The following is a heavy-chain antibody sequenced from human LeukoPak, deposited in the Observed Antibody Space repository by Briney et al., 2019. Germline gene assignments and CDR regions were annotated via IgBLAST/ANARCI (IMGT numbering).Heavy chain of an antibody. CDR1: GGSISSYY. D-gene: IGHD5-12*01. CDR2: IYYSGST. V-gene: IGHV4-59*01. CDR3: ATNAGGYREAPFDY. J-gene: IGHJ4*02. Sequence: SETLSLTCTASGGSISSYYWSWIRQPPGKGLEWIGFIYYSGSTNYNPSLKSRVTISVDTSKNQFSLKLSSVTAADTAVYYCATNAGGYREAPFDYWGQGTLVTVSS.